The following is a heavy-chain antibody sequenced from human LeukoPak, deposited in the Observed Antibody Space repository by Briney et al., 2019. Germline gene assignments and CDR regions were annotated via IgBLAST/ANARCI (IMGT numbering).Heavy chain of an antibody. V-gene: IGHV1-69*05. J-gene: IGHJ3*02. CDR3: ARSRRGYSSSYAFDI. D-gene: IGHD6-6*01. CDR1: GGTFTSYA. Sequence: SVKVSCKASGGTFTSYAISWVRQAPGQGLEWMGRIIPIFGTANYAQKFQGRVTITTDESTSTAYMELSSLRSEDTAVYYCARSRRGYSSSYAFDIWGQGTMVTVSS. CDR2: IIPIFGTA.